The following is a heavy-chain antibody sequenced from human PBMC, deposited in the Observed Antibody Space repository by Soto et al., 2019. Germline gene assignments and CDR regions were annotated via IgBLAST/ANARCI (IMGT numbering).Heavy chain of an antibody. CDR3: ARGRYCSSTSCYQTQYNWFDP. D-gene: IGHD2-2*01. V-gene: IGHV3-53*01. J-gene: IGHJ5*02. CDR1: GFTVSSNY. CDR2: IYSGGST. Sequence: GGSLRLSCAASGFTVSSNYMSWVRQAPGKGLEWVSVIYSGGSTYYADSVKGRFTISRDNAKNSLYLQMNSLRAEDTAVYYCARGRYCSSTSCYQTQYNWFDPWGQGTLVTVSS.